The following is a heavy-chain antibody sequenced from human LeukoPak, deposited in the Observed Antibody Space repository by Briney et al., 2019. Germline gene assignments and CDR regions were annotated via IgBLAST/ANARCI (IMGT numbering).Heavy chain of an antibody. D-gene: IGHD3-22*01. CDR2: IYTSGST. V-gene: IGHV4-61*02. CDR3: ARESDSSGYYSY. CDR1: GGSISSGSYY. Sequence: SQTLSLTCTVSGGSISSGSYYWSWIRQPAGKGLEWIGRIYTSGSTNYNPSLKSRVTISVDTSKNQFSLKLSSVTAADTAVYYCARESDSSGYYSYWGQEPWSPSPQ. J-gene: IGHJ4*01.